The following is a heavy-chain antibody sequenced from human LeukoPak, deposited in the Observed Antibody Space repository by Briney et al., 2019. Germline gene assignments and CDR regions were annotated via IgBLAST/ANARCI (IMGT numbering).Heavy chain of an antibody. CDR3: ARDRGYYVFDY. Sequence: TGGSLRLSCAASGFTFSSYGMHWVRQAPGKGLEWVAVISYDGSNKYYADSVKGRFTISRDNAQNSLYLQMNSLRAEDTAVYYCARDRGYYVFDYWGQGTLVTVSS. CDR1: GFTFSSYG. J-gene: IGHJ4*02. CDR2: ISYDGSNK. V-gene: IGHV3-30*03. D-gene: IGHD3-22*01.